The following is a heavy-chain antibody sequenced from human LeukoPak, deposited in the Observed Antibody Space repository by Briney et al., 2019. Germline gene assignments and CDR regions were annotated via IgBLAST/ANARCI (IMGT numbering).Heavy chain of an antibody. D-gene: IGHD2-21*01. V-gene: IGHV1-24*01. CDR3: ATYPILEVYGHEYFDY. J-gene: IGHJ4*02. Sequence: GASVKVSCKVSGYTLTELSMHWVRQAPGKGLEWMGGFDPEDGESIYAQKFQGGVTMTEDTSTDTAYMELSSLRSEDTAVYYCATYPILEVYGHEYFDYWGQGTLVTVSS. CDR1: GYTLTELS. CDR2: FDPEDGES.